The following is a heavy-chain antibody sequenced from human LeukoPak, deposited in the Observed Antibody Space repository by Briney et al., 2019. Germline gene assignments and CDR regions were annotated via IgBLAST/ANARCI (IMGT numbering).Heavy chain of an antibody. V-gene: IGHV4-59*11. CDR1: GGSISSHY. CDR3: ARDQKIRPHAFDI. CDR2: IYYSGST. Sequence: PSETLSLTCTVSGGSISSHYWSWIRQPPGKGLEWIGYIYYSGSTDYNPSLKSRVTISVDTSKNQFSLKLSSVTAADTAVYYCARDQKIRPHAFDIWGQGTMVTVSS. J-gene: IGHJ3*02. D-gene: IGHD3-16*01.